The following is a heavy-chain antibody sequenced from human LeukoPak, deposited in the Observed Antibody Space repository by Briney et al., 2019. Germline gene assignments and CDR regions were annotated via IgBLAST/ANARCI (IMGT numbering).Heavy chain of an antibody. CDR1: GYTFTSYG. D-gene: IGHD3-9*01. Sequence: ASVKVSCKASGYTFTSYGISWVRQAPGQGLEWMGWINPNNGDTNYVQKFQGRVTMTRNTSISTAYMELTRLRSDDTAVYYCAREGGYDILTGHQDYWGQGTLVTVS. CDR2: INPNNGDT. J-gene: IGHJ4*02. CDR3: AREGGYDILTGHQDY. V-gene: IGHV1-2*02.